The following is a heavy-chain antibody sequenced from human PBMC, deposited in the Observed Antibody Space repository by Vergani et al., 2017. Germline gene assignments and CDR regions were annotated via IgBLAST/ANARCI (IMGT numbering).Heavy chain of an antibody. CDR2: MSPNSGNT. CDR3: VGGSSSTFDF. CDR1: GYTFIHYD. V-gene: IGHV1-8*01. Sequence: QVQLVQSGAEVRKPGASVKVSCKASGYTFIHYDISWVRQASGQGLVWMGWMSPNSGNTGYAQKFQGRITMTRDTSISTAFMELSSLTSDDTAVYYCVGGSSSTFDFWGQGTLVTVSS. J-gene: IGHJ4*02. D-gene: IGHD6-6*01.